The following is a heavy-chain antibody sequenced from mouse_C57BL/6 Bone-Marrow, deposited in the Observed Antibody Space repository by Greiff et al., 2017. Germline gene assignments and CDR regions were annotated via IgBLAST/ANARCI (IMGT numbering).Heavy chain of an antibody. J-gene: IGHJ4*01. CDR1: GYTFTSYW. CDR2: IDPSDSYT. V-gene: IGHV1-69*01. Sequence: QVQLHQPGAELVMPGASVKLSCKASGYTFTSYWMHWVKQRPGQGLEWIGEIDPSDSYTNYNQKFKGKSTLTVDKSSSTAYMQLSSLTSEDSAVYYCARNYDGSMDYWGQGTSVTVSS. D-gene: IGHD2-3*01. CDR3: ARNYDGSMDY.